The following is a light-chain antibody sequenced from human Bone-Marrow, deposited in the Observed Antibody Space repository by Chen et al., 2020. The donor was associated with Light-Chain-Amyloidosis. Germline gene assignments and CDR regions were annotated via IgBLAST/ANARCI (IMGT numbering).Light chain of an antibody. CDR2: EDD. Sequence: NFLLIQPHSVPESPGKTVIISCTRSSGSIATNYVQWYQQRPGSSPPTVIYEDDQRPSGVPDRFSGSIDRSSNSASLTISGLKTEDEADYYCQSYQGSSQGVFGGGTKLTVL. CDR1: SGSIATNY. J-gene: IGLJ3*02. V-gene: IGLV6-57*01. CDR3: QSYQGSSQGV.